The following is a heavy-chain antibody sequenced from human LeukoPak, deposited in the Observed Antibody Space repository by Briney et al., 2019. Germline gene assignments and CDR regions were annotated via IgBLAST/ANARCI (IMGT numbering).Heavy chain of an antibody. Sequence: SETLSLTCTVSGASISTYYWDWMRQAPGKGPEWIGYVHYRGTTSYNPSLRGRVTISVDTSKNQFSLKLSSVTAADTAVYYCARLNGGNWGQGTLVTVSS. D-gene: IGHD3-16*01. CDR3: ARLNGGN. CDR2: VHYRGTT. J-gene: IGHJ4*02. CDR1: GASISTYY. V-gene: IGHV4-59*08.